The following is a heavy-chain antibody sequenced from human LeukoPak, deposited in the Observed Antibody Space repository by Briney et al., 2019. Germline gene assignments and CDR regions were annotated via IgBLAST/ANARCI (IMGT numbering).Heavy chain of an antibody. CDR3: ARWEYCSRTSCQSVGLDS. CDR1: GFTFSSYS. Sequence: GGSLRLSCAASGFTFSSYSMNWVRQAPGKGLEWVSSISSSSSYIYYADSVKGRFTISRDNAKNSLYLQMNSLRAEDTAVYYWARWEYCSRTSCQSVGLDSWGQGKLGTVSS. CDR2: ISSSSSYI. D-gene: IGHD2-2*01. J-gene: IGHJ5*01. V-gene: IGHV3-21*01.